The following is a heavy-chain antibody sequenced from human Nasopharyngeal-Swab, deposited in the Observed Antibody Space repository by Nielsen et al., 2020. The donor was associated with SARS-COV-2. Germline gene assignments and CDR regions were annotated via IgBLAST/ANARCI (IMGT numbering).Heavy chain of an antibody. Sequence: GESLKISCAASGFTFSSYGMHWVRQAPGKGLEWVAVIWYDGSNKYYADSVKGRFTISRDNSKNTLYLQMNSLRAEDTAVYYCARVYLVAGGDDYWGQGTLVTVSS. J-gene: IGHJ4*02. V-gene: IGHV3-33*01. CDR1: GFTFSSYG. CDR2: IWYDGSNK. D-gene: IGHD6-19*01. CDR3: ARVYLVAGGDDY.